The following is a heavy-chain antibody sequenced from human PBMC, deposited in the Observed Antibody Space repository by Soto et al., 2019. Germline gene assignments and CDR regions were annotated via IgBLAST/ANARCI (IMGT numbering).Heavy chain of an antibody. CDR2: IDPSDSYT. CDR3: ARSRIAANQDYYYYGMDV. V-gene: IGHV5-10-1*03. Sequence: EVQLVQSGAEVKKPGESLRISCKGSGYSFTSYWISWVRPMPGKGLEWMGSIDPSDSYTNYSPSFQGHVTISADKSISTAYLQWSSLKDSDTAMYYCARSRIAANQDYYYYGMDVWGQGTTVTVSS. J-gene: IGHJ6*02. D-gene: IGHD6-25*01. CDR1: GYSFTSYW.